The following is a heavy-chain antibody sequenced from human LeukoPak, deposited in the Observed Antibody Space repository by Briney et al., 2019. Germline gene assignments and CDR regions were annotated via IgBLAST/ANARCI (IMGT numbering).Heavy chain of an antibody. J-gene: IGHJ4*02. CDR3: ARASPENDFFDY. V-gene: IGHV4-34*01. CDR1: GGSFSGYY. Sequence: SETLSLTCAVYGGSFSGYYWSWIRQPPGKGLEWIGEINHSGSTNYNPSLKSRVTMSVDTSKNQFSLKLSSVTAADTAVYYCARASPENDFFDYWGQGTLVTVSS. CDR2: INHSGST. D-gene: IGHD3-3*01.